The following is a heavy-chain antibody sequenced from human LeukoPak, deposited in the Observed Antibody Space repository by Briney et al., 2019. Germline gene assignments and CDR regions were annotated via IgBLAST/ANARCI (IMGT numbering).Heavy chain of an antibody. J-gene: IGHJ4*02. CDR3: ARQTGSGLFILP. CDR2: MYYRGNT. D-gene: IGHD3/OR15-3a*01. V-gene: IGHV4-59*01. CDR1: GGSISSYY. Sequence: SETLSLTCTVSGGSISSYYWSWIRQPPGKGLEWIGYMYYRGNTNYHPSLKSRGTISIDTPNNQFSLKLSSVTAADTAVYYCARQTGSGLFILPGGQGTLVTVSS.